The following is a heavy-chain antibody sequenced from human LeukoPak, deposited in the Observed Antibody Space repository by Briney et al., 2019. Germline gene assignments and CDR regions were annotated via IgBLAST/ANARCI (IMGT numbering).Heavy chain of an antibody. CDR1: GFAFSSFA. CDR3: TKELHVAVAVADYYYFYMDV. J-gene: IGHJ6*03. CDR2: INGGGNTT. Sequence: GGTLRLSCAASGFAFSSFAMGWVRQSPGKGLEWLSAINGGGNTTFYADSVKGRFTISRDNSKNTLYLHMDSLRPDDTAIYYCTKELHVAVAVADYYYFYMDVWGRGTAVSVSS. V-gene: IGHV3-23*01. D-gene: IGHD6-19*01.